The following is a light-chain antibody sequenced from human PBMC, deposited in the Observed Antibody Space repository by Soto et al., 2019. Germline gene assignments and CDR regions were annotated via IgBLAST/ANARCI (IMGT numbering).Light chain of an antibody. CDR1: QSVSSSY. J-gene: IGKJ1*01. CDR3: QQYNSYSWT. CDR2: GAS. Sequence: EIVKTQSPATLSVSPGERATLSCRASQSVSSSYLAWYQQKPGQAPRLLIYGASTRATGIPARFSGSGSGTEFTLTISSLQPDDFATYYCQQYNSYSWTFGQGTKVDIK. V-gene: IGKV3-15*01.